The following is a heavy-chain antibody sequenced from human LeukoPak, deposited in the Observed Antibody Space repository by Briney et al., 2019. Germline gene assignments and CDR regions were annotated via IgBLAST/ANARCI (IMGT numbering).Heavy chain of an antibody. V-gene: IGHV4-59*01. D-gene: IGHD3-3*01. CDR3: ARLEWLLSPGWFDH. CDR2: IYYSGST. J-gene: IGHJ5*02. Sequence: SETLSLTCTVSGGSIRSYYWSWIRQPPGKGLEWIGYIYYSGSTNYNPSLKSRVTISVDTSKNQFSLKLSSVTAADTAVYYCARLEWLLSPGWFDHWGQGTLVTVSS. CDR1: GGSIRSYY.